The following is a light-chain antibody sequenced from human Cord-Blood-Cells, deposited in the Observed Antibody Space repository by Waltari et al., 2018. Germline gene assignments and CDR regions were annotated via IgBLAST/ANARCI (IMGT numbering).Light chain of an antibody. CDR2: EVS. CDR1: TRDVGGYTY. Sequence: QSALTQPPSASGSPGQSVTISCTAPTRDVGGYTYVSWYQQHPGKAPQLMIYEVSKRPSGVPDRFSGSKSGNTASLTVSGLQAEDEADYYCSSYAGSNNFVFGTGTKVTVL. J-gene: IGLJ1*01. CDR3: SSYAGSNNFV. V-gene: IGLV2-8*01.